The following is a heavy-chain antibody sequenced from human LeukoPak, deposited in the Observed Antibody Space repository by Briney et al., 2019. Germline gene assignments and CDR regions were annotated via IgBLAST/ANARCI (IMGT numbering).Heavy chain of an antibody. D-gene: IGHD6-13*01. V-gene: IGHV3-7*01. CDR1: GFIFRDFS. J-gene: IGHJ6*03. CDR2: MNEYGSEI. Sequence: GGSLRLSCSVSGFIFRDFSMSWVRRAPGKGLEWVAKMNEYGSEIFYVDSVKGRFTISRDNGKNSLYLQMNSLSPEDTAVYYCARVKQRLVRLLGRDTTYNYYYYMDVWGKGTTVTVSS. CDR3: ARVKQRLVRLLGRDTTYNYYYYMDV.